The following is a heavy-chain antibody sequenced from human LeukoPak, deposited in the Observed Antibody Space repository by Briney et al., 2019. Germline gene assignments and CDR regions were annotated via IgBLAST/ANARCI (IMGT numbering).Heavy chain of an antibody. D-gene: IGHD1-26*01. J-gene: IGHJ4*02. CDR3: AKSQDGGRLFHFDY. V-gene: IGHV3-23*01. CDR1: GFTFSSYA. CDR2: ISGNGGTT. Sequence: GGSLRLSCAASGFTFSSYAMSWVRQAPGKGLEWVSCISGNGGTTFYVDSVKGRFTISRDNSKNTLYLQMNSLRAEDTAVYFCAKSQDGGRLFHFDYWGQGTLVTVSS.